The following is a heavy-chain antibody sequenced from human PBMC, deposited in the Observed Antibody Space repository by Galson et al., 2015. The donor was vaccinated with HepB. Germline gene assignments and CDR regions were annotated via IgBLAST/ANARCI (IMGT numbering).Heavy chain of an antibody. Sequence: QSGAEVKKPGESLKISCKGSGYSFTSYWIGWVRQMPGKGLEWMGIIYPGDSDTRYSPSFQGQVTISADKSISTAYPQWSSLKASDTAMYYCARWYYYDSSGYGQADYWGQGTLVTVSS. CDR1: GYSFTSYW. D-gene: IGHD3-22*01. V-gene: IGHV5-51*03. CDR3: ARWYYYDSSGYGQADY. J-gene: IGHJ4*02. CDR2: IYPGDSDT.